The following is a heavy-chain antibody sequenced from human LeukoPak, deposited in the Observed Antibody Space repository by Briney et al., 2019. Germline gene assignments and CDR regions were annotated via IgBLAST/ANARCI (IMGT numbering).Heavy chain of an antibody. V-gene: IGHV3-7*01. Sequence: GGSLRLSCAASGFTFSNYWMTWVRQAPGKGLEWVADIKQDGSEKLYVNSVRGRFTISRDNAKMSLFLQMNSLRAEVTAVYYCARDNGVVHGVYYMDVWGKGTTVTVS. D-gene: IGHD3-3*01. J-gene: IGHJ6*03. CDR2: IKQDGSEK. CDR3: ARDNGVVHGVYYMDV. CDR1: GFTFSNYW.